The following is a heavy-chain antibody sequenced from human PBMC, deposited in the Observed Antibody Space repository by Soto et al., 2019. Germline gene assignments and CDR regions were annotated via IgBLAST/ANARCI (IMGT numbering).Heavy chain of an antibody. J-gene: IGHJ4*02. V-gene: IGHV3-9*01. Sequence: LRLSCSASGFTFDDCAMHWVRQAPGKGPEWVSGISWDSATVGYAESVKGRFTITRDDAKNSLYLQMDSLRREDTALYYCVQGRYPTLATTLVHWGPGTLLTVSS. CDR1: GFTFDDCA. CDR2: ISWDSATV. CDR3: VQGRYPTLATTLVH. D-gene: IGHD3-9*01.